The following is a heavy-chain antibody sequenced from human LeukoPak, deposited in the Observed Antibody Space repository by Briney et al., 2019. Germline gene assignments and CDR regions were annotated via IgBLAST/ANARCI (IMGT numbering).Heavy chain of an antibody. CDR3: AKANDIVVVPAARSFDY. Sequence: GGSLRLSCAASGFTFSTYAMSWVRQAPGKGLEWVSSISGSGGDTYYADSVKGRFTISRDNSKNTLYLQMNSLRAEDTAVYYCAKANDIVVVPAARSFDYWGQGTLVTVSS. CDR1: GFTFSTYA. CDR2: ISGSGGDT. V-gene: IGHV3-23*01. J-gene: IGHJ4*02. D-gene: IGHD2-2*01.